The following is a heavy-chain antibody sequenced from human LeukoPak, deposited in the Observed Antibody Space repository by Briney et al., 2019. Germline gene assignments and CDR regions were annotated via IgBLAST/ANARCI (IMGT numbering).Heavy chain of an antibody. D-gene: IGHD3-9*01. CDR2: LRDRGGRT. CDR3: AKRGVVIRVILIGFHKEASYFDS. V-gene: IGHV3-23*01. J-gene: IGHJ4*02. CDR1: GITLTNYG. Sequence: GGSLRLSCAVSGITLTNYGISWVRKAPGKGLVWLTGLRDRGGRTIYAESVKGRFTISRENRKNTLYMQMNSLRAEDTAVYFCAKRGVVIRVILIGFHKEASYFDSWGQGALVTVSS.